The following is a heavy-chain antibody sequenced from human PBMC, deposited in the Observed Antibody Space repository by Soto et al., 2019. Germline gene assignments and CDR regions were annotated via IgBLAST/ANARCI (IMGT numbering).Heavy chain of an antibody. J-gene: IGHJ5*02. CDR3: AKLPNPEGYYDFWSGLNWFDP. D-gene: IGHD3-3*01. CDR1: GGSFSGYY. CDR2: INHSGST. Sequence: QVQLQQWGAGLLKPSETLSLTCAVYGGSFSGYYWSWIRQPPGKGLEWIGEINHSGSTNYNPSLKSRVTLSVDTSKNQFSLKLSSVTAADTAVYYCAKLPNPEGYYDFWSGLNWFDPWGQGTLVTVSS. V-gene: IGHV4-34*01.